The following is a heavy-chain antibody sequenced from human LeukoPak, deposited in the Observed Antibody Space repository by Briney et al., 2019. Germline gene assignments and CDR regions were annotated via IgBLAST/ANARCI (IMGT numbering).Heavy chain of an antibody. D-gene: IGHD3-9*01. CDR1: GYTFTGYY. Sequence: ASVKVSCKASGYTFTGYYTHWVRQAPGQGLEWMGWINPNSGGTNYAQKFQGRVTLTRDTSISSAYMELSRVRSDDTAVYYCAAARLTGYHFAIYWGQATLVTVSS. J-gene: IGHJ4*02. CDR3: AAARLTGYHFAIY. V-gene: IGHV1-2*02. CDR2: INPNSGGT.